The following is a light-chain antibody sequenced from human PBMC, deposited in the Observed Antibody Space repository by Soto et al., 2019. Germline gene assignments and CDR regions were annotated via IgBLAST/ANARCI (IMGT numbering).Light chain of an antibody. J-gene: IGLJ2*01. Sequence: NFRLTQTHSVSESPGKTLSISCTRSSGSIANNYVQWYQQRPGSAPTTVIYANNQRLSGVPDRFSGSTDGSSNSASLTISGLQTEDEAAYYCQSYDSDFVVFGGGTKLTV. CDR2: ANN. V-gene: IGLV6-57*04. CDR3: QSYDSDFVV. CDR1: SGSIANNY.